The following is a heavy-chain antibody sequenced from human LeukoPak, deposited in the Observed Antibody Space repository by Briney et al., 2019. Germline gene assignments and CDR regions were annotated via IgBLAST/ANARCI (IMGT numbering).Heavy chain of an antibody. Sequence: GGSLRLSCPASGFTFSSYWMHWVRQAPGKGLVWVSRIKSDGSTNYADSVKGRFTISRDNAKNKLSLQMNSLRAEDTGVYYCARAPSEIGGYYPEYFRHWGQGTLVTVSS. J-gene: IGHJ1*01. CDR2: IKSDGST. CDR3: ARAPSEIGGYYPEYFRH. V-gene: IGHV3-74*01. CDR1: GFTFSSYW. D-gene: IGHD3-22*01.